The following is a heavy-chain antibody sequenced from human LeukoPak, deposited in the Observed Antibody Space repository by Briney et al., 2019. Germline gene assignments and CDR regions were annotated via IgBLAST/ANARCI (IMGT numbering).Heavy chain of an antibody. CDR2: IYYSGST. D-gene: IGHD6-13*01. CDR1: GGSISSSSYY. V-gene: IGHV4-39*01. Sequence: TPSETLSLTCTVSGGSISSSSYYWGWIRQPPGKGLEWIGSIYYSGSTYYNPSLKSRVTISVDTSKNQFSLKLSSVTAADTAVYYCARQEGYSSSWYHYYYYMDVWGKGTTVTISS. CDR3: ARQEGYSSSWYHYYYYMDV. J-gene: IGHJ6*03.